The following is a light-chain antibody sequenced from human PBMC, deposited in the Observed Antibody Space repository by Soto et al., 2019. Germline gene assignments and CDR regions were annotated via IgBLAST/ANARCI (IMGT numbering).Light chain of an antibody. CDR1: RNFGSSY. CDR2: GAS. J-gene: IGKJ1*01. CDR3: QQYGTSPWT. Sequence: EIVLTQSPGTLSLSPGERATLSGMASRNFGSSYFAWYQQKPGQSPRLLIYGASNRATGIPDRFSGSGSGTDFTLTISRLEPEDFAVYYCQQYGTSPWTFGQGTKVDIK. V-gene: IGKV3-20*01.